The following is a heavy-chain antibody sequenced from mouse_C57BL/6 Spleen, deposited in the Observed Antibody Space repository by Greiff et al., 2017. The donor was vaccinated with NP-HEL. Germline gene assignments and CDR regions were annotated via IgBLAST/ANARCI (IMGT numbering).Heavy chain of an antibody. J-gene: IGHJ1*03. D-gene: IGHD2-3*01. V-gene: IGHV1-52*01. CDR1: GYTFTSYW. Sequence: QVQLQQPGAELVRPGSSVKLSCKASGYTFTSYWMHWVKQRPIQGLEWIGNIDPSDSETHYNQKFKDKATLTVDKSSSTAYMQISSLTSEDSAVYYCARGDGYSYWYFDVWGTGTTVTVSA. CDR3: ARGDGYSYWYFDV. CDR2: IDPSDSET.